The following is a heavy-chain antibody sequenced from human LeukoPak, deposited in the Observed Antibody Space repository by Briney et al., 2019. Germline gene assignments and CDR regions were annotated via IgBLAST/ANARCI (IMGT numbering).Heavy chain of an antibody. CDR1: GGSISSYY. CDR3: ARNWAAAGPDYYYYGMDV. J-gene: IGHJ6*02. V-gene: IGHV4-59*01. CDR2: IYYSGST. D-gene: IGHD6-13*01. Sequence: SETLSLTCTVSGGSISSYYWSWIRQPPGKGLEWIGYIYYSGSTNYNPSLKSRVAISVDTSKNQFSLKLSSVTAAGTAVYYCARNWAAAGPDYYYYGMDVWGQGTTVTVSS.